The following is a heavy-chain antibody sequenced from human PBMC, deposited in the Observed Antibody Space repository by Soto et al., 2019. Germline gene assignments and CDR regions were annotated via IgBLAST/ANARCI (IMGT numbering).Heavy chain of an antibody. CDR2: IYSAGSA. D-gene: IGHD1-1*01. J-gene: IGHJ4*02. V-gene: IGHV3-66*01. CDR3: ARVPSNNYHYFDY. Sequence: GGSLRLSCAASGFTVSSYRMSWVRQAPGKGLEWVSVIYSAGSADFADSVKGRFTISRDNSKNTLYLQISSLRAEDTAVYYCARVPSNNYHYFDYWGQGTLVTVSS. CDR1: GFTVSSYR.